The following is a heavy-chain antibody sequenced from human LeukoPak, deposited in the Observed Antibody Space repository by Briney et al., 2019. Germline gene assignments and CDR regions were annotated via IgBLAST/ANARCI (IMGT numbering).Heavy chain of an antibody. D-gene: IGHD1-14*01. Sequence: ASVKVSCKASGYTFSTNAMNWVRQAPGQGLEWMGWINTNTGNPMYAQGFTGRFVFSLDPSVSTAYLQISSLQAEDTAVYYCATNPFQGLRFRKLTYYFDHWGQGTLVTVSS. CDR1: GYTFSTNA. CDR3: ATNPFQGLRFRKLTYYFDH. J-gene: IGHJ4*02. CDR2: INTNTGNP. V-gene: IGHV7-4-1*02.